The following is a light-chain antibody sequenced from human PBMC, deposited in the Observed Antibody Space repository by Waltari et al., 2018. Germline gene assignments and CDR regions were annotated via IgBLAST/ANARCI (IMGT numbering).Light chain of an antibody. J-gene: IGLJ1*01. CDR3: LLSYSGTRV. V-gene: IGLV7-46*01. CDR2: DTN. CDR1: TGAVTSTHY. Sequence: QAVVTQEPSLTVSPGGTVTLTCGSTTGAVTSTHYSNWFQQKPGQAPRTLIYDTNRRHSETPARFSGSLLGDKAALTLSGAQPEDEADYYCLLSYSGTRVFGTGTKVTVL.